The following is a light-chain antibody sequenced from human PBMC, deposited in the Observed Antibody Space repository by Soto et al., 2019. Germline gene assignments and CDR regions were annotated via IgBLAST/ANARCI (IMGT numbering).Light chain of an antibody. CDR2: EVT. Sequence: QSALTQPASVSGSLGQSITISCTGTSSDVGAYNYVSWYQQHPDKAPKLLIFEVTNRSSGVAGRFSGSKSGITASLSISGLQHEDEDDYYCTSYSNWSPVLFGGGTKLTVL. CDR3: TSYSNWSPVL. J-gene: IGLJ2*01. CDR1: SSDVGAYNY. V-gene: IGLV2-14*01.